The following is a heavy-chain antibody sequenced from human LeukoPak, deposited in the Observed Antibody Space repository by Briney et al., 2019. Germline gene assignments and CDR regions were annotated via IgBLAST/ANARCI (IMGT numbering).Heavy chain of an antibody. Sequence: SGGSLRLSCAASGFTFSSYAMSWVRQAPGKGLEWVSAISGSGGSTYYADSVKGRFTISRDNAKNSLYLQMNSLRAEDTAVYYCARESARPVVPVIRGGGCYFDYWGQGTLVTVSS. D-gene: IGHD2-2*01. CDR3: ARESARPVVPVIRGGGCYFDY. CDR2: ISGSGGST. J-gene: IGHJ4*02. V-gene: IGHV3-23*01. CDR1: GFTFSSYA.